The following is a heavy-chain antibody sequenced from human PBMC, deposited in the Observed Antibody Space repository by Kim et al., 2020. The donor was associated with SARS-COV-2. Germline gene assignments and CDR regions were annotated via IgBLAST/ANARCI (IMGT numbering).Heavy chain of an antibody. CDR3: GKGPRVDSPFDN. D-gene: IGHD5-12*01. CDR2: ISGSVGST. J-gene: IGHJ4*02. Sequence: GGSLRLSCAASGFTFSSYAMSWVRQAQGKGLEWVSVISGSVGSTYYEDSVKGRFTISRENTKNTLYLQMNSLKAEDRAAYNWGKGPRVDSPFDNGGQGT. CDR1: GFTFSSYA. V-gene: IGHV3-23*02.